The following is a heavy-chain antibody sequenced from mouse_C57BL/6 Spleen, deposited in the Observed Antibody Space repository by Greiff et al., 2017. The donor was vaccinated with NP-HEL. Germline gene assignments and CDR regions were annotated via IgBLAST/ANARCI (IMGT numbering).Heavy chain of an antibody. J-gene: IGHJ1*03. CDR1: GYTFTSYW. CDR3: AREGNGYDGKGPWYFDV. Sequence: QVQLQQPGAELVRPGSSVKLSCKASGYTFTSYWMHWVKQRPIQGLEWIGNIDPSDSETHYNQKFKDKATLTVDKSSSTAYMQLSSLTSEDSAVYYCAREGNGYDGKGPWYFDVWGTGTTVTVSS. D-gene: IGHD2-2*01. V-gene: IGHV1-52*01. CDR2: IDPSDSET.